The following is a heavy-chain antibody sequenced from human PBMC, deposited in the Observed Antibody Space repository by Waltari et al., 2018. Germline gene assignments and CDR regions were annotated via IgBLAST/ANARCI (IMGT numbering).Heavy chain of an antibody. CDR3: TRDKLDYYNGMDV. V-gene: IGHV1-46*03. CDR2: INPSDGGT. J-gene: IGHJ6*02. D-gene: IGHD3-3*02. CDR1: GDTFSSYF. Sequence: QVQLVQSGAEVTKPEASVKVSCRTSGDTFSSYFIFWVRQAPGQGLEWMGIINPSDGGTNYPQKFQDRVTMTRDTSTSTVYMELRSLRSEDTAVYYCTRDKLDYYNGMDVWGQGTTVTVSS.